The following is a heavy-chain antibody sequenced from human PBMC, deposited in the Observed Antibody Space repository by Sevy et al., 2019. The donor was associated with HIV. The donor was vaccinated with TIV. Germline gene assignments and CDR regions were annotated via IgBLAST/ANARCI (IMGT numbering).Heavy chain of an antibody. Sequence: GGSLRLSCAASGFTFSSYNMNWVRQAPGKGLEWVSSISSSSNYINSADSVKGRFTISRENAKNSLYLEMNTLRAEDTAVYYCARVVAYCSGGTCFPGYYYGMDVWGQGTTVTVSS. D-gene: IGHD2-15*01. CDR2: ISSSSNYI. CDR1: GFTFSSYN. V-gene: IGHV3-21*01. J-gene: IGHJ6*02. CDR3: ARVVAYCSGGTCFPGYYYGMDV.